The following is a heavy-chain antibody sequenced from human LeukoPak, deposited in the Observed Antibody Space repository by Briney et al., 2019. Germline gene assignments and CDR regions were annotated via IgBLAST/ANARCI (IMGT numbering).Heavy chain of an antibody. CDR1: GFTFSSYA. CDR3: AKRRGIVGATPFDY. V-gene: IGHV3-23*01. D-gene: IGHD1-26*01. CDR2: ISGSGGST. Sequence: TGGSLRLSCAASGFTFSSYAMSWVRQAPGKGLEWVSAISGSGGSTYYADSVKGRFTISRDNSKNTLYLQMNSLRAEDTAVYYCAKRRGIVGATPFDYWGQGTLVTVSS. J-gene: IGHJ4*02.